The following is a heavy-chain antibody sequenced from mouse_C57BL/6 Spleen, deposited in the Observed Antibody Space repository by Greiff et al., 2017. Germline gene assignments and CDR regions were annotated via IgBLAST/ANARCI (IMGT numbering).Heavy chain of an antibody. CDR3: ASQEANYNFFAY. Sequence: EVKLEESGGDLVKPGGSLKLSCAASGFTFSSYGMSWVRQTPDKRLEWVATISSGGSYTYYPDSVKGRFTISRDNAKNTLYLQMSSLKSEDTAMYYCASQEANYNFFAYWGQGTLVTVSA. V-gene: IGHV5-6*02. D-gene: IGHD1-3*01. CDR1: GFTFSSYG. J-gene: IGHJ3*01. CDR2: ISSGGSYT.